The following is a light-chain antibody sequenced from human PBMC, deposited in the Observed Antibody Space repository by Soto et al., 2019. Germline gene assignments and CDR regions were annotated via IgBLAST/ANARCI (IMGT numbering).Light chain of an antibody. Sequence: DIQMTQSPSSLSASVGDRVTITCRASQTISTYLNWYQQKPGKAPKVLIYGASSLQSGVPTRFSGSGSGTDFTLTISSLQPEDSATYYCQQSYSYTRMFGQGTQVDIK. CDR3: QQSYSYTRM. CDR1: QTISTY. CDR2: GAS. V-gene: IGKV1-39*01. J-gene: IGKJ1*01.